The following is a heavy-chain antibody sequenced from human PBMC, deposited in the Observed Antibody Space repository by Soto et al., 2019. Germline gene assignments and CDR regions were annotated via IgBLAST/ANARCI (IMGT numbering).Heavy chain of an antibody. D-gene: IGHD1-26*01. V-gene: IGHV4-31*03. CDR2: IYDSGST. Sequence: SETLSLTCTVSGGSISSGGYYWSWIRQHPGKGLEWIGYIYDSGSTYYNPSLKSRVTISVDTSKNQFSLKLSSVTAADTAVYYCARAELANWFDPWGQGTLVTVSS. J-gene: IGHJ5*02. CDR1: GGSISSGGYY. CDR3: ARAELANWFDP.